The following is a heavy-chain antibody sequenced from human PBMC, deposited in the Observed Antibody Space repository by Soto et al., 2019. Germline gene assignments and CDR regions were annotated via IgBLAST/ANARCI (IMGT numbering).Heavy chain of an antibody. Sequence: QVQLVQSGAELKKPGASVKVSCKASGNTVPNYAIHWVRQAPGQRLEWMGGINGGNGNTYYSEHFQGSVTFTRDTSAGTVYMPLSSLTSEDTAVYYCARDDSGFSGSHYIDYFNYWGQGALVTVSS. V-gene: IGHV1-3*01. D-gene: IGHD1-26*01. CDR1: GNTVPNYA. CDR3: ARDDSGFSGSHYIDYFNY. J-gene: IGHJ4*02. CDR2: INGGNGNT.